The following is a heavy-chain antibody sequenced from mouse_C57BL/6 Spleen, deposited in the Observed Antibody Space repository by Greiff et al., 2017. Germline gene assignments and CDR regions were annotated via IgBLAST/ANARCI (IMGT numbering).Heavy chain of an antibody. J-gene: IGHJ2*01. Sequence: VQLQQPGAELVKPGASVKLSCKASGYTFTSYWMQWVKQRPGQGLEWIGEIDPSDSYTTYNQKFKGKATLTVDTSSSTAYMQLSSLTSEDSAVYYCARRIITTVVADFDYWGQGTTLTVSS. D-gene: IGHD1-1*01. CDR1: GYTFTSYW. CDR3: ARRIITTVVADFDY. V-gene: IGHV1-50*01. CDR2: IDPSDSYT.